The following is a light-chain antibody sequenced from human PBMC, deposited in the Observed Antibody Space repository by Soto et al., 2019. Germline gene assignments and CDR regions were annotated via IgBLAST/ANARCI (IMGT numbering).Light chain of an antibody. V-gene: IGLV2-23*02. J-gene: IGLJ1*01. CDR2: EVS. CDR1: TSDLGSYDL. CDR3: CSFAGSSNLYV. Sequence: QSVLTQPASVSGSPGQSITISCTGTTSDLGSYDLVSWYQHHPGKAPKLLIYEVSKRPSGVSDRFSGSKSGNTASLTISGLQTEDEADYYCCSFAGSSNLYVFGTGTKVTVL.